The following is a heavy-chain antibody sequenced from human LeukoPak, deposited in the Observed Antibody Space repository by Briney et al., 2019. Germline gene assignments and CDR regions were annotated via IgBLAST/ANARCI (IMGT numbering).Heavy chain of an antibody. J-gene: IGHJ4*02. D-gene: IGHD6-19*01. CDR3: ARGSGWYDY. CDR1: GFTVSSNY. Sequence: GGSLRLSCAASGFTVSSNYMAWVRQAPGKGLEWVSAIYSGGSTYYTDSVKGRFSVSRDISKNTVYLQMNSLRVEDAAVYFCARGSGWYDYWGQGTLVTVST. CDR2: IYSGGST. V-gene: IGHV3-53*01.